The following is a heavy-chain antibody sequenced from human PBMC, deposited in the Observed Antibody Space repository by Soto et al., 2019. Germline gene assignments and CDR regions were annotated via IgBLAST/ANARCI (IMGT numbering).Heavy chain of an antibody. CDR3: ARDRGDYDFDY. V-gene: IGHV1-2*04. D-gene: IGHD4-17*01. Sequence: GPTVKVACQASGYTFPGYYMLWARPAPGQGLEWMGWINPNSGGTNYAQKFQGWVTMTRDTSISTAYMELSRLRSDDTAVYYCARDRGDYDFDYCGQGTLVTVSS. CDR2: INPNSGGT. CDR1: GYTFPGYY. J-gene: IGHJ4*02.